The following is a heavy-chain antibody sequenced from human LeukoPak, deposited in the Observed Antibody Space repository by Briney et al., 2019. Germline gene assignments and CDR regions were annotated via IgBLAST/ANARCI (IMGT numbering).Heavy chain of an antibody. CDR1: GFTFSRYW. D-gene: IGHD3-22*01. Sequence: GGSLRLSCAASGFTFSRYWMSWMRQAPGKGLEWVAVISYDGSNKYYADSVKGRFTISRDNSKNTLYLQMNSLRAEDTAVYYCARVGYYYDSSGYYDPIDYWGQGTLVTVSS. CDR2: ISYDGSNK. J-gene: IGHJ4*02. CDR3: ARVGYYYDSSGYYDPIDY. V-gene: IGHV3-30-3*01.